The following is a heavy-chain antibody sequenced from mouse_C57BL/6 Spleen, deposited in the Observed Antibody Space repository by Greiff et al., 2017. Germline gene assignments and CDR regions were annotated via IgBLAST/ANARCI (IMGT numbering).Heavy chain of an antibody. CDR1: GYSITSGYY. CDR2: ISYDGSN. D-gene: IGHD1-1*01. Sequence: EVKLMESGPGLVKPSQSLSLTCSVTGYSITSGYYWNWIRQFPGNKLEWMGYISYDGSNNYNPSLKNRISITRDTSKNQFFLKLNSVTTEDTATYYCAREEYYGSSPDYWGQGTTLTVSS. V-gene: IGHV3-6*01. J-gene: IGHJ2*01. CDR3: AREEYYGSSPDY.